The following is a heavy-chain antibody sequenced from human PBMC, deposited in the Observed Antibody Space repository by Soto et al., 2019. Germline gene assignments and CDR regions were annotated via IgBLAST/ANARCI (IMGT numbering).Heavy chain of an antibody. CDR3: ARAREAVVAADYYYYGMDV. Sequence: SVKVSCKASGGTFSSYAISWVRQAPGQGLEWMGGIIPIFGTADYAQKFQGRVTITADESTSTAYMELSSLRSEDTAVYYCARAREAVVAADYYYYGMDVWGQGTTVTVSS. CDR2: IIPIFGTA. CDR1: GGTFSSYA. V-gene: IGHV1-69*13. D-gene: IGHD2-15*01. J-gene: IGHJ6*02.